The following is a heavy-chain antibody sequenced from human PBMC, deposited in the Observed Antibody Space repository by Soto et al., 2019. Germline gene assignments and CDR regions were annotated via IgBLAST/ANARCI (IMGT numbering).Heavy chain of an antibody. Sequence: GGSLRLSCAASGFTFSSYAMHWVRQAPGKGLEWVAVISYDGSNKYYADSVKGRFTISRDNSKNTLYLQMNSLRAEDTAVYYCARGDYGMDVWGQGTKVTVSS. CDR3: ARGDYGMDV. V-gene: IGHV3-30-3*01. CDR1: GFTFSSYA. J-gene: IGHJ6*02. CDR2: ISYDGSNK.